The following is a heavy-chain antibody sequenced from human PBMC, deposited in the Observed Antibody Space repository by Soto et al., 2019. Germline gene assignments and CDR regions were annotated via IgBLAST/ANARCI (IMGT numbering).Heavy chain of an antibody. J-gene: IGHJ3*01. CDR2: ITSSSNYI. CDR3: ARDREGVGAGLF. D-gene: IGHD1-26*01. V-gene: IGHV3-21*01. CDR1: GSTFSTYS. Sequence: EVQLVESGGGLVQPGGSLRLSCAASGSTFSTYSINWVRQAPGKGLEWVSSITSSSNYIYYVDSVKGRFTISRDNAKNSLYLQMNSLGAEDTAIYYCARDREGVGAGLFWGQGTMVTVSS.